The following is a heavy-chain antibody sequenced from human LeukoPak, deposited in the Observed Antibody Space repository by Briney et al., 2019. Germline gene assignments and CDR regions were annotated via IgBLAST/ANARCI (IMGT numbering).Heavy chain of an antibody. CDR2: ISYDGSNK. D-gene: IGHD4-23*01. Sequence: GRSLRLSCAASGFTFSSYGMHWVRQAPGKGLEWVAVISYDGSNKYYADSVKGRFTISRDNSKNTLYLQMNSLRAEDTAVYYCAKAGGVEVTPGAFDIWGQGTMVTVSS. V-gene: IGHV3-30*18. CDR1: GFTFSSYG. J-gene: IGHJ3*02. CDR3: AKAGGVEVTPGAFDI.